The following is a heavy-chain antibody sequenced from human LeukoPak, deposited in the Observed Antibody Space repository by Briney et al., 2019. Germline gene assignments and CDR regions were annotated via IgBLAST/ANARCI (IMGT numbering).Heavy chain of an antibody. Sequence: ASVKVSCKASGYTFTGYYMHWVRQAPGQGLEWMGWINPNSGGTNYAQKFQGRVTMTRDTSTSTVYMELSSLRSEDTAVYYCASNYYDSSGYYYRNYGMDVWGQGTTVTVSS. V-gene: IGHV1-2*02. J-gene: IGHJ6*02. CDR1: GYTFTGYY. D-gene: IGHD3-22*01. CDR3: ASNYYDSSGYYYRNYGMDV. CDR2: INPNSGGT.